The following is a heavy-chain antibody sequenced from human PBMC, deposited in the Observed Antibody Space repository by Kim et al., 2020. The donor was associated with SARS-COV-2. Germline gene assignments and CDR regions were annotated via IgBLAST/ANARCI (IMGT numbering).Heavy chain of an antibody. Sequence: GGSLRLSCAASGFAFSTSSMNWVRQAPGRGLEWVSFISPSGVYIYYADSLKGRFTISRDNAKNSLYLQIKNLRAEDTAVYYCARNVVSQDYDMD. V-gene: IGHV3-21*01. CDR2: ISPSGVYI. CDR1: GFAFSTSS. CDR3: ARNVVSQDYDMD. J-gene: IGHJ6*01. D-gene: IGHD3-16*02.